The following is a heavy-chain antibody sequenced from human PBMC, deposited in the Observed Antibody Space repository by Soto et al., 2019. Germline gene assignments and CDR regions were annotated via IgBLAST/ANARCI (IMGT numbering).Heavy chain of an antibody. CDR3: ARYSPELWFGELSWFDP. D-gene: IGHD3-10*01. CDR2: IYYSGST. CDR1: GGSISSSSYY. Sequence: QLQLQESGPGRVKPSETLSLTCTVSGGSISSSSYYWGWIRQPPGKGLEWIGSIYYSGSTYYNPSLKSRVTISVATSKDQFSLKLSSVTAADTAVYYCARYSPELWFGELSWFDPWGQGTLVTVSS. V-gene: IGHV4-39*01. J-gene: IGHJ5*02.